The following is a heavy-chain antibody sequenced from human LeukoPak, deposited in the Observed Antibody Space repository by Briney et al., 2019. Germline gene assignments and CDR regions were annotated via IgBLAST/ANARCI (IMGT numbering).Heavy chain of an antibody. CDR3: ARDLFRRNFYGSGDYDY. CDR1: GGSISSSS. Sequence: ETLSLTCTVSGGSISSSSYYWGWIRQAPGKGLEWVSSISSSSSYIYYADSVKGRFTISRDNAKNSLYLQMNSLRAEDTAVYYCARDLFRRNFYGSGDYDYWGQGTLVTVSS. J-gene: IGHJ4*02. CDR2: ISSSSSYI. D-gene: IGHD3-10*01. V-gene: IGHV3-21*01.